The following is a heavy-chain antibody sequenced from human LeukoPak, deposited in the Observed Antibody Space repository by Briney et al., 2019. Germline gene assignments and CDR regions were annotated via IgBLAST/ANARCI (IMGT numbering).Heavy chain of an antibody. CDR2: INPSGGST. CDR1: GYTFTSYY. Sequence: ASVKVSCKASGYTFTSYYMHWVRQAPGQGLEWMGIINPSGGSTSYAQKFQGRVTMTRDMSTSTVYMELSSLRSEDTAVYYCARDILGEATYDYWGQGTLVTVSS. CDR3: ARDILGEATYDY. D-gene: IGHD3-10*01. V-gene: IGHV1-46*01. J-gene: IGHJ4*02.